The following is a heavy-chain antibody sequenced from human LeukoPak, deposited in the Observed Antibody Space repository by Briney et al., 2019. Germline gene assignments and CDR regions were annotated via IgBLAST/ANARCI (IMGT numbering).Heavy chain of an antibody. V-gene: IGHV1-8*01. D-gene: IGHD3-22*01. CDR1: GYTFTSYD. CDR2: MNPNSGNT. J-gene: IGHJ5*02. CDR3: AKDAAEYYYDSSGYLNWFDP. Sequence: ASVKVSCKASGYTFTSYDINWVRQATGQGLEWMGWMNPNSGNTGYAQKFQGRVTMTRNTSISTAYMELSSLRSEDTAVYYCAKDAAEYYYDSSGYLNWFDPWGQGTLVTVSS.